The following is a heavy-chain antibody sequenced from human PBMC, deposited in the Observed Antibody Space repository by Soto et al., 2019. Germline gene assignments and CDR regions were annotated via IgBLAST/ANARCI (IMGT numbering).Heavy chain of an antibody. CDR3: ARAPLNYDSSGYHFDY. CDR1: GFTFITYS. CDR2: ISSSSSTI. J-gene: IGHJ4*02. V-gene: IGHV3-48*01. D-gene: IGHD3-22*01. Sequence: GGSVRLSCAASGFTFITYSMNWVRQAPGKGLEWVSYISSSSSTIHYADSVKGRFTISRDNAKNSLYLQMNSLRAEDTAVYYCARAPLNYDSSGYHFDYWGQGTLVTVSS.